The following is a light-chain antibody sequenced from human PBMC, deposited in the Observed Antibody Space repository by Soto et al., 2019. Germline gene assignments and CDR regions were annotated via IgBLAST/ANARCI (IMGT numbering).Light chain of an antibody. CDR2: KTS. CDR3: QKYNDLWT. V-gene: IGKV1-5*03. J-gene: IGKJ1*01. CDR1: QSVSTW. Sequence: DIQMTQSPSTLSASVGDRVTITCRASQSVSTWLAWYQQKPGKAPKLLIYKTSTLEGGGPSRFSGSGFGTEFTLTISSLQPDDFATYYCQKYNDLWTFGQGTKVAIK.